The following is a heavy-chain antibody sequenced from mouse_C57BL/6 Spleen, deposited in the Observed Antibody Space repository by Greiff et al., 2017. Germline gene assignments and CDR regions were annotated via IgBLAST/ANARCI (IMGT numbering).Heavy chain of an antibody. J-gene: IGHJ4*01. CDR3: ARRAMVTTNAMDY. CDR2: IHPNSGST. Sequence: QVQLQQPGAELVKPGASVKLSCKASGYTFTSYWMHWVKQRPGQGLEWIGMIHPNSGSTNYNEKFKSKAQLTVDKSSRTAYMQLSSLTSEDSAVYYCARRAMVTTNAMDYWGQGTSVTVSS. CDR1: GYTFTSYW. D-gene: IGHD2-2*01. V-gene: IGHV1-64*01.